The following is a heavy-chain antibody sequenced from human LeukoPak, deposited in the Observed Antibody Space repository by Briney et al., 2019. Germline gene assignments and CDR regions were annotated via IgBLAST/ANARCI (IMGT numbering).Heavy chain of an antibody. CDR1: AFTSRSYS. J-gene: IGHJ6*02. Sequence: SGGSLRLSCAASAFTSRSYSMNWVRQAPGQGLEWISFISSGSTTIYYADSVKGRFTVSRDNAKNSLYLQMHSLRAEDTAVYYCVRVEEQTPGSSGMDVWGQGTTVTVSS. V-gene: IGHV3-48*04. CDR2: ISSGSTTI. CDR3: VRVEEQTPGSSGMDV. D-gene: IGHD1/OR15-1a*01.